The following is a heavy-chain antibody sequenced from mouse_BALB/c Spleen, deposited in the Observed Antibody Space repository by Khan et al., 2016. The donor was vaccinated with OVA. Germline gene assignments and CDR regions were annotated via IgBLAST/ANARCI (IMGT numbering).Heavy chain of an antibody. J-gene: IGHJ3*01. Sequence: QVQLQQSGPELVRPGVSVKISCKGSDYTFTDYPMHWVQQSHAKRLEWIGVVSTYYGNTTYNQKFKGKATMTVDKSSSTAYMELARLTSEGSAICYCARYDGYALFAYWGQGTLVTVSA. CDR3: ARYDGYALFAY. V-gene: IGHV1S137*01. CDR1: DYTFTDYP. CDR2: VSTYYGNT. D-gene: IGHD2-3*01.